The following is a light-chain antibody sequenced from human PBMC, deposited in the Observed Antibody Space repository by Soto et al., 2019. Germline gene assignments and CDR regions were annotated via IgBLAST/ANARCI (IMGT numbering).Light chain of an antibody. CDR3: QQYDNLPPFT. Sequence: DIQMTQSPSSLSASVGDRVTITCQASPDIRKYLNWYQQKPGKAPNLLIYAASNLETGVPSRFSGSGTGTHCTFTISSLQPEDIATYYCQQYDNLPPFTFGPGTKVDIK. V-gene: IGKV1-33*01. J-gene: IGKJ3*01. CDR1: PDIRKY. CDR2: AAS.